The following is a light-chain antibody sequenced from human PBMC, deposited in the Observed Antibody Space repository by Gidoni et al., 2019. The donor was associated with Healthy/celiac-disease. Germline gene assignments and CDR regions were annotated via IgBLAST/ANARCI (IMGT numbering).Light chain of an antibody. Sequence: AIRMTQSPSSFSASTGDRVTITCRASQGISSYLAWYQQKPGKAPKLLIYAASTLQSGVPSRFSGSGSGTDFTLTISCLQSEDFATYYCQQDYSYPPTFXQXTKLEIK. CDR1: QGISSY. CDR2: AAS. J-gene: IGKJ2*01. V-gene: IGKV1-8*01. CDR3: QQDYSYPPT.